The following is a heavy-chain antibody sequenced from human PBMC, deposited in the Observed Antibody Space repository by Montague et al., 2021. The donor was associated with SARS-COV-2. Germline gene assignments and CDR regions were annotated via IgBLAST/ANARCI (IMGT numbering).Heavy chain of an antibody. CDR1: GGSISSGSYY. CDR2: ISISGST. J-gene: IGHJ4*02. D-gene: IGHD6-19*01. Sequence: TLSLTCTVPGGSISSGSYYWSWIRQPAGKGLEWIGRISISGSTNYNPSLKSRVTISVGTSKNQFSLKLSSVTAADTAVYYCARDIAVAGLFDYWGQGTLVTVSS. V-gene: IGHV4-61*02. CDR3: ARDIAVAGLFDY.